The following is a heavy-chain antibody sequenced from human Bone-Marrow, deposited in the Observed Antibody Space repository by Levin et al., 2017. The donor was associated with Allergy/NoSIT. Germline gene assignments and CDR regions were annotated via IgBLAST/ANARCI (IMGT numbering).Heavy chain of an antibody. D-gene: IGHD3-10*01. CDR2: INHSGST. CDR3: ARGHRRGYYGSGSYYFRSNWFDP. V-gene: IGHV4-34*01. CDR1: GGSFSGYY. J-gene: IGHJ5*02. Sequence: PSETLSLTCAVYGGSFSGYYWSWIRQPPGKGLEWIGEINHSGSTNYNPSLKSRVTISVDTSKNQFSLKLSSVTAADTAVYYCARGHRRGYYGSGSYYFRSNWFDPWGQGTLVTVSS.